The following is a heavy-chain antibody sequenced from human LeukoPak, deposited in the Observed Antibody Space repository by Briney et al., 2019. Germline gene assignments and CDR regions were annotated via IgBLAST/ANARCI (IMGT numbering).Heavy chain of an antibody. CDR2: ITSSSSYI. Sequence: NPGRSLRLSCAASGFTFDDYAMHWVRQAPGKGLEWVSSITSSSSYIYYADSVKGRFTISRHNAKNSLYLQLNSLRAEDTAVYYCVRLYDDYTNGHFDSWGQGTLVTVSS. V-gene: IGHV3-21*01. CDR3: VRLYDDYTNGHFDS. D-gene: IGHD4-11*01. CDR1: GFTFDDYA. J-gene: IGHJ4*02.